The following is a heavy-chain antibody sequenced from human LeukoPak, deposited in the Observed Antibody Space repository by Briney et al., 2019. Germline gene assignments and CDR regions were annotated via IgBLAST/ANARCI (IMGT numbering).Heavy chain of an antibody. Sequence: PGGSLRLSCTASGFTFSSCCMHWVRQAPGKGLVWVSRISADGTTKYADSVKGRFTISRDNAKNSLYLQMNSLRAEDTAVYYCARVLLWFGPYFDYWGQGTLVTVSS. J-gene: IGHJ4*02. D-gene: IGHD3-10*01. CDR2: ISADGTT. CDR3: ARVLLWFGPYFDY. V-gene: IGHV3-74*03. CDR1: GFTFSSCC.